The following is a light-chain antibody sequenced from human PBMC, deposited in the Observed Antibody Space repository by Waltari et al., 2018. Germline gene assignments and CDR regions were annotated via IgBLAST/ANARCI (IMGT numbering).Light chain of an antibody. J-gene: IGLJ2*01. CDR1: ALPHHY. CDR3: QSADSSGSYVV. CDR2: KDS. V-gene: IGLV3-25*03. Sequence: SYELPQPPSVSVSPGQTARITCSGDALPHHYAYWYQQKPGQAPVLVIYKDSERPSGIPERFSGSSSGTTVTLTISGVQAEDAADYYCQSADSSGSYVVFGGGTKLTVL.